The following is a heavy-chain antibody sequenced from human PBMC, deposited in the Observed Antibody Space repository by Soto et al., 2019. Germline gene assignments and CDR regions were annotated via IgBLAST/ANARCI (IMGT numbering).Heavy chain of an antibody. V-gene: IGHV1-18*04. Sequence: QVQLVQSGAEVKKPGASVKVSCKASGYTFTSYGISRVRQAPGQGLEWMGWISAYNGNTNYAQKLQGRVTMTTDTSTSTAYMELRSLRSDDTAVYYCARWPAPDYDFWSGYYTGFGMDVWGQGTTVTVSS. D-gene: IGHD3-3*01. J-gene: IGHJ6*02. CDR3: ARWPAPDYDFWSGYYTGFGMDV. CDR2: ISAYNGNT. CDR1: GYTFTSYG.